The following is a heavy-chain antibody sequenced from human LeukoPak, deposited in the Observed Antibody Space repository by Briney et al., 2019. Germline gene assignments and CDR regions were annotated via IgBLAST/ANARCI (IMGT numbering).Heavy chain of an antibody. Sequence: GGSLRLSCAASGFTFKNYGMHWVRQAPGKGLEWVAVTSYDGSNKYYGDSVKGRFTISRDNSKNTLYLQMNSLRAEDTALYYCAKDTDWGQGTLVTVSS. CDR2: TSYDGSNK. J-gene: IGHJ4*02. D-gene: IGHD4-11*01. CDR1: GFTFKNYG. CDR3: AKDTD. V-gene: IGHV3-30*18.